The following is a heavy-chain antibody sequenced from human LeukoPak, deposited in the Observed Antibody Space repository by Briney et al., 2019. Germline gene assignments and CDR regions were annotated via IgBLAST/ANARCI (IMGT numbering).Heavy chain of an antibody. V-gene: IGHV3-7*02. D-gene: IGHD5-24*01. Sequence: GGSLRLSCAASGFTFSNYWMSWARQAPGKGLEWVANIKEDGSEKYHVDSVKGRFTVSRDNAKNSLYLQMDSLRAEDTAVYYCARLQKRDSRDYWGQGTLVTVSS. CDR1: GFTFSNYW. J-gene: IGHJ4*02. CDR2: IKEDGSEK. CDR3: ARLQKRDSRDY.